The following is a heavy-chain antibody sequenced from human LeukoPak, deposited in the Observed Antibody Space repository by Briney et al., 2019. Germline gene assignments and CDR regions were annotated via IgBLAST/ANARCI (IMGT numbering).Heavy chain of an antibody. CDR1: GYTFTGYY. D-gene: IGHD3-10*01. CDR3: ARAHRSRITMVRGVPGAFDI. J-gene: IGHJ3*02. V-gene: IGHV1-2*02. Sequence: ASVKVSCKASGYTFTGYYMHWVRQAPGQGLEWMGWINPNSGGTNYARKFQGRVTMTRDTSISTAYMELSRLRSDDTAVYYCARAHRSRITMVRGVPGAFDIWGQGTMVTVSS. CDR2: INPNSGGT.